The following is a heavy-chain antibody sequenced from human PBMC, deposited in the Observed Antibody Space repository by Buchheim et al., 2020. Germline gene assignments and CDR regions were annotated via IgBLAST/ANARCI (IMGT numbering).Heavy chain of an antibody. J-gene: IGHJ4*02. CDR2: INHSGST. CDR3: ARGITIFGVVETYYFDY. V-gene: IGHV4-34*01. D-gene: IGHD3-3*01. CDR1: GGSFRNYY. Sequence: QVQLQQWGAGLLKPSETLSLTCAVYGGSFRNYYWTWIRQPPGKGLEWIGEINHSGSTNYNPSLKSRVTISVDTSKNQFSLKLSSVTAADTAVYYCARGITIFGVVETYYFDYWGQGTL.